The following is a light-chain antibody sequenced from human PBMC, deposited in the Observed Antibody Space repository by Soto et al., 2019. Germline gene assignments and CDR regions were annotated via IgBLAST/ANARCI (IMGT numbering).Light chain of an antibody. Sequence: EIVLTQSPATLSLSPGERATLSCRASQSVSSYLAWYQQKPGQAPRLLIYDASNRATGIPARFSGSGSGTDFTLTISSLEPEDSAVYYCQQRSNWPPTFGQGTKVDI. CDR1: QSVSSY. V-gene: IGKV3-11*01. J-gene: IGKJ1*01. CDR3: QQRSNWPPT. CDR2: DAS.